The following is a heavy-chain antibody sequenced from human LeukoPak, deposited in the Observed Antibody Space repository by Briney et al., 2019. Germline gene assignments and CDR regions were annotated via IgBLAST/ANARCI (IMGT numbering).Heavy chain of an antibody. Sequence: GGSLRLSCAASGFTFSSYEMNWVRQAPGKGLECVSSISSSSYIYYADSVKGRFTISRDNAKNSLYLQMNSLRAEDTAVYYCARRGAVAGTFDYWGQGTLVTVSS. J-gene: IGHJ4*02. CDR3: ARRGAVAGTFDY. D-gene: IGHD6-19*01. CDR1: GFTFSSYE. V-gene: IGHV3-21*01. CDR2: ISSSSYI.